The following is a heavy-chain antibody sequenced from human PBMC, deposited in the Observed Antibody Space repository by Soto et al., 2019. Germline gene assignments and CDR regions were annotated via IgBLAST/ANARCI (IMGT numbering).Heavy chain of an antibody. CDR1: GGSISSGDYY. J-gene: IGHJ4*02. Sequence: SETLSLTCTVSGGSISSGDYYWSWIRQPPGKGLEWIGYIYYSGSTYYNPSLKSRVTISVDTSKNQFSLKLSSVTAADTAVYYCARDIRRSGYYQPGFDYWGQGTLVTVSS. D-gene: IGHD3-22*01. CDR2: IYYSGST. CDR3: ARDIRRSGYYQPGFDY. V-gene: IGHV4-30-4*01.